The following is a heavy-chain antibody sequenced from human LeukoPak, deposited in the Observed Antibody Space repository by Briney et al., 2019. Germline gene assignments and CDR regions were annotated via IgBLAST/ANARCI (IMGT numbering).Heavy chain of an antibody. J-gene: IGHJ4*01. V-gene: IGHV3-23*01. CDR1: GVSFSWYA. CDR2: VAARGGAT. D-gene: IGHD2-8*01. CDR3: ASDPNGDYVGALDY. Sequence: GGSLRLSCVDSGVSFSWYALAWVRQAPGKGLEWVAAVAARGGATHYVDSVKGRFTISRDNSKNTMYLQMNSLRSEDTATYYCASDPNGDYVGALDYWGRGTLVTVSS.